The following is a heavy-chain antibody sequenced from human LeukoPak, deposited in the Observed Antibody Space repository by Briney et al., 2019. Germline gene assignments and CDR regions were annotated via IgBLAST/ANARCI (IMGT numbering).Heavy chain of an antibody. V-gene: IGHV1-2*02. J-gene: IGHJ4*02. Sequence: ASVKVSCKASGYTFTGYYMHWVRQAPGQGLEWMGWINPKSGGTNYAQKFQGRVTMTRDTSNSTAYMELRGLRSDDTAVYYCMRDTTGNNFGYWGQGTLVTVSS. CDR3: MRDTTGNNFGY. CDR2: INPKSGGT. D-gene: IGHD1-1*01. CDR1: GYTFTGYY.